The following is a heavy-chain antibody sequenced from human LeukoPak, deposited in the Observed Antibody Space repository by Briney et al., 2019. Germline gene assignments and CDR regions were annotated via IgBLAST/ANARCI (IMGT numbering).Heavy chain of an antibody. CDR3: ASIAGSRFDP. V-gene: IGHV4-34*01. Sequence: NPSETLSLTCAVYGGSFSGYYWSWIRQPPGKGLEWIGEINHSGSTNYNPSLKSRVTISVDTSKNQFSLKLSSVTAADTAVYYCASIAGSRFDPWGQGTLVTVSS. CDR2: INHSGST. D-gene: IGHD6-13*01. J-gene: IGHJ5*02. CDR1: GGSFSGYY.